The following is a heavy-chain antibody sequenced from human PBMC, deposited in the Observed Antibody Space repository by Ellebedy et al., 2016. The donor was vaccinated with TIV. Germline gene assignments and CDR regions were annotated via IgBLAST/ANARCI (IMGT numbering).Heavy chain of an antibody. CDR1: GGSISSGGYY. D-gene: IGHD2-2*01. Sequence: SETLSLTXTVSGGSISSGGYYWSWIRQPPGKGLEWIGEINHSGSTNYNPSLKSRVTISVDTSKNQFSLKLSSVTAADTAVYYCARDAQVTVVPAAIGGYYYYMDVWGKGTTVTVSS. CDR2: INHSGST. CDR3: ARDAQVTVVPAAIGGYYYYMDV. J-gene: IGHJ6*03. V-gene: IGHV4-39*07.